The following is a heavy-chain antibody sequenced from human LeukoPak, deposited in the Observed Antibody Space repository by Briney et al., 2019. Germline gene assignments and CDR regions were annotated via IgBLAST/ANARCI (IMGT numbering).Heavy chain of an antibody. CDR1: GGSISSGDYY. V-gene: IGHV4-30-4*01. J-gene: IGHJ6*02. CDR2: IYYSGST. Sequence: SETLSLTCTVSGGSISSGDYYWSWIRQPPGKGLGWIGYIYYSGSTYYNPSLKSRVTISLDTSKNQFSLKLSSVTAADTAVYYCARVGYCSGGSCRLDYYGMDVWGRGTTVTVSS. D-gene: IGHD2-15*01. CDR3: ARVGYCSGGSCRLDYYGMDV.